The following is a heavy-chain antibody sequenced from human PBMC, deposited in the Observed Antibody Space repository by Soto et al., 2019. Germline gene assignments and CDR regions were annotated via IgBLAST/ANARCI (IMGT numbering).Heavy chain of an antibody. D-gene: IGHD3-22*01. V-gene: IGHV4-31*03. CDR3: ARAPRTYYYDSSGYYFDY. CDR2: IYYSGGT. J-gene: IGHJ4*02. CDR1: GGSISSGGYY. Sequence: QVQLQESGPGLVKPSQTLSLTCTVSGGSISSGGYYWSWIRQHPGKGLEWIGYIYYSGGTYYNPSIKSRVTISVDTSKNQSSLKLSSVTAADTAVYYCARAPRTYYYDSSGYYFDYWGQGTLVTVSS.